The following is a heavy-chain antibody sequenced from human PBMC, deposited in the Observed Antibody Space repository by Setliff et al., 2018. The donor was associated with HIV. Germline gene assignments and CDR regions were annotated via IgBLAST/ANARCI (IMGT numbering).Heavy chain of an antibody. CDR1: GVSISNYY. Sequence: SETLSLTCTVSGVSISNYYWNWIRQPPGKGLEWIGYIHSSGSTIYNPSLKSRITISLDTSKEQFSLELSSATAADTAVYYCATLDHSGGNFLAYWGQGSLVTVSS. CDR3: ATLDHSGGNFLAY. V-gene: IGHV4-4*09. CDR2: IHSSGST. D-gene: IGHD2-21*02. J-gene: IGHJ4*02.